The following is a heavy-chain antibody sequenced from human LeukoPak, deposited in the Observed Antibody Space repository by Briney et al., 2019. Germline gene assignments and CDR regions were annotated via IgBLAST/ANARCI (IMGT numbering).Heavy chain of an antibody. CDR1: GYTVTSYG. D-gene: IGHD3-9*01. J-gene: IGHJ4*02. Sequence: ASVKVSCKASGYTVTSYGISWVRQAPGQGLEWMGWISAYNGNRNYAQKLQGRVTMTTDTSTSTAYMELRSLRSDDTAVYYCARGKSDYDILTGYYPFDYWGQGTLVTVSS. V-gene: IGHV1-18*01. CDR2: ISAYNGNR. CDR3: ARGKSDYDILTGYYPFDY.